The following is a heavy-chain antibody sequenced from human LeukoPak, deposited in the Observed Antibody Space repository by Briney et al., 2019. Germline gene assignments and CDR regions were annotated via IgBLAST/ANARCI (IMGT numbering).Heavy chain of an antibody. V-gene: IGHV3-23*01. CDR2: ISIGGDST. D-gene: IGHD1-26*01. CDR1: GFTFSSYS. Sequence: GGSLRLSCAASGFTFSSYSFSWVRQAPGKGLEWVSAISIGGDSTYYAESVKGRFTISRDNSKNTLYLRMNSLSAEDTAVYYCAKDDQKYSGSHYGYFDYWGQGTLVTASP. J-gene: IGHJ4*02. CDR3: AKDDQKYSGSHYGYFDY.